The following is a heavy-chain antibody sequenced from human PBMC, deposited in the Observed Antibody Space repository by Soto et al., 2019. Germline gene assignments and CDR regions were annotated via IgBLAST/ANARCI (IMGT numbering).Heavy chain of an antibody. V-gene: IGHV3-23*01. CDR2: IRGSGGST. CDR3: AKEEGGIFGVVIPFDY. CDR1: GFTFSSYA. D-gene: IGHD3-3*01. J-gene: IGHJ4*02. Sequence: EVQLLESGGGLVQPGGSLRLSCAASGFTFSSYAMSWVRQAPGKGLEWVSAIRGSGGSTYYADSVKGRFTISRDNSKNTLYLQMNSLRAEDTAVYYCAKEEGGIFGVVIPFDYWGQGTLVTVSS.